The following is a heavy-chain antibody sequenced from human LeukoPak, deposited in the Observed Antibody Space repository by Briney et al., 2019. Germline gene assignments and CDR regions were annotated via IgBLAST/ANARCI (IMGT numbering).Heavy chain of an antibody. CDR1: GFSFSSYA. D-gene: IGHD3-10*01. J-gene: IGHJ4*02. CDR3: ARDRTHYYGSGSYLPY. Sequence: PGGSLRLSCAASGFSFSSYAMHWVRQAPGKGPEWVAVISYDGSNKYYADSVKGRFTISRDNSKNTLYLQMNSLRAEDTAVYYCARDRTHYYGSGSYLPYWGQGTLVTVSS. CDR2: ISYDGSNK. V-gene: IGHV3-30-3*01.